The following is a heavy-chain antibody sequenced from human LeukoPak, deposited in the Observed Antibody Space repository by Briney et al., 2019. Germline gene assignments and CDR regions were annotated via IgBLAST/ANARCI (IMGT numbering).Heavy chain of an antibody. Sequence: PGGSLRLSCAASGFTFSSYSMNWVRQAPGKGLEWVSYISSSSSTIYYADSVKGRFTISRDNAKNSLYLQMNSLRAEDTAVYYCASRDGDTYIAYWGQGTLVTVSS. CDR3: ASRDGDTYIAY. V-gene: IGHV3-48*01. J-gene: IGHJ4*02. CDR2: ISSSSSTI. D-gene: IGHD2-21*02. CDR1: GFTFSSYS.